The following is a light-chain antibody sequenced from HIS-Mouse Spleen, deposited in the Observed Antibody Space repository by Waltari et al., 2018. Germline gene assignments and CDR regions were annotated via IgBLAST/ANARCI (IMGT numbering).Light chain of an antibody. CDR3: CSYAGRV. V-gene: IGLV2-23*01. Sequence: QSALTQPASVSGSPGQSITISCTGTSSDVGSYNLVSWYQQHPGKAPKLMIYEGSKRPPGGSNRFSGSKSGNTASLTISGLQAEDEADYYCCSYAGRVFGGGTKLTVL. CDR2: EGS. J-gene: IGLJ3*02. CDR1: SSDVGSYNL.